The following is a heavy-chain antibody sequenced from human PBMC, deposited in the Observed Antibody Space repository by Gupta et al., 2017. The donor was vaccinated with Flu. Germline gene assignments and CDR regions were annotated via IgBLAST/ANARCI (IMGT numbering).Heavy chain of an antibody. CDR2: IYYTGST. V-gene: IGHV4-31*03. Sequence: QAQLQESGPGLMTPSQPLSLTCTVSGASFTSGGYYWTWIRQHPGKGLEWIGHIYYTGSTYYNPSLNSRVTISVDTSKNQFSRRLPSVTAADTAVYNCARGGFCSSTSCYGFDSWGQGNLVTVSS. D-gene: IGHD2-2*01. CDR1: GASFTSGGYY. J-gene: IGHJ4*02. CDR3: ARGGFCSSTSCYGFDS.